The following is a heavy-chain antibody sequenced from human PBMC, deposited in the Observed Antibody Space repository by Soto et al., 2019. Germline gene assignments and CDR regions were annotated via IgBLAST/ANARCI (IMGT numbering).Heavy chain of an antibody. CDR3: AREAYGKLSAFDI. D-gene: IGHD4-17*01. CDR2: INACNGNT. J-gene: IGHJ3*02. CDR1: GYTFTSYA. Sequence: QVQLVQSGAEVKKPGASVKVSCKASGYTFTSYAMHWVRQAPGQRLEWMGWINACNGNTKYSQKFQGRVTITRDTSASTAYMELSSLRSEDTAVYYCAREAYGKLSAFDIWGQGTMVTVSS. V-gene: IGHV1-3*01.